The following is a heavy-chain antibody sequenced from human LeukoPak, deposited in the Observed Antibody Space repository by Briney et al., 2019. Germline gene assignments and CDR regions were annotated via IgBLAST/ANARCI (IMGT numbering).Heavy chain of an antibody. J-gene: IGHJ4*02. D-gene: IGHD5-18*01. Sequence: SETLSLTCTVSGGSISSSSYYWGWIRQPPGKGLEWIGSIYYSGSTYYNPSLKSRVTISVDTSKNQFSLKLSSVTAADTAVYYCARDRRFGYSYGYGTDYWGQGTLVTVSS. CDR3: ARDRRFGYSYGYGTDY. CDR1: GGSISSSSYY. CDR2: IYYSGST. V-gene: IGHV4-39*07.